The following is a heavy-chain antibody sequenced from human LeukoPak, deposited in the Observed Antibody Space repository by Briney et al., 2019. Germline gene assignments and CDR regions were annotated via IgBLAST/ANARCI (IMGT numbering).Heavy chain of an antibody. D-gene: IGHD1-26*01. Sequence: ASVTVSCKASGYTFTGYYMHWVRQAPGQGLEWMGWINPNSGGTNYAQKFQGRVTMTRDTSISTAYMELSSLRSEDTAVYYCAREDDTGRYMGDDAFDIWGQGTMVTVSS. J-gene: IGHJ3*02. CDR2: INPNSGGT. V-gene: IGHV1-2*02. CDR3: AREDDTGRYMGDDAFDI. CDR1: GYTFTGYY.